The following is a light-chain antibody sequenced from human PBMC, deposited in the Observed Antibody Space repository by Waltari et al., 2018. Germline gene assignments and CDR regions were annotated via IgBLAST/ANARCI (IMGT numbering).Light chain of an antibody. CDR1: QGIGNS. Sequence: DIQMTQSPSSLSASVGDRVTITCRASQGIGNSLGWYQQKPGKAPKRLIYDASSLQSGVPARFSGSGSGTEFTLTISSLQPEDFATYSCLQHNSYPYTFGQGTKLELK. J-gene: IGKJ2*01. CDR3: LQHNSYPYT. V-gene: IGKV1-17*01. CDR2: DAS.